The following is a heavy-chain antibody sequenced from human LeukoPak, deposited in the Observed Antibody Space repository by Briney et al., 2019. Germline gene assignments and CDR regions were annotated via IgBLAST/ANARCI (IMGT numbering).Heavy chain of an antibody. Sequence: PSETLSLTCTVSGGSISNSSYYWGWIRQPPGKGLEWIGSIYYSGSTYYNPSLKSRVTISVDTSKNQFSLKLSSVTAADTAVYYCARKKRHYYDSSGYYSYWGQGTLVTVSS. D-gene: IGHD3-22*01. CDR1: GGSISNSSYY. V-gene: IGHV4-39*07. J-gene: IGHJ4*02. CDR2: IYYSGST. CDR3: ARKKRHYYDSSGYYSY.